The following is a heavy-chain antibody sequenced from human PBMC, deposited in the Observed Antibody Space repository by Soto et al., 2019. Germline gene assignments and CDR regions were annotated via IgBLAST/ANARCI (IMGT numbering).Heavy chain of an antibody. CDR3: AKGFDY. J-gene: IGHJ4*02. CDR1: GFTFSSYG. CDR2: ISYDGSNK. Sequence: QVQLVESGGGVVQPGRSLRLSCVASGFTFSSYGMHWVRQAPGKGLEWVAVISYDGSNKYYADSVKGRFTISRDNSKNTLYLQMNSLRAEDTAVYYCAKGFDYWGQGTLVTVSS. D-gene: IGHD3-10*01. V-gene: IGHV3-30*18.